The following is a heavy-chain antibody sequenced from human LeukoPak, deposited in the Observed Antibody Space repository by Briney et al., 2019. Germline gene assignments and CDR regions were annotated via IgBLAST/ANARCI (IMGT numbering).Heavy chain of an antibody. CDR3: ASGAEGYVFDP. CDR1: GFTFSSYS. J-gene: IGHJ5*02. CDR2: ISSSSSTI. Sequence: PGGSLRLSCAVSGFTFSSYSMNWVRQAPGKGLEWVSYISSSSSTIYYADYVKGRFTISRDNAKNSLYLQMNSLRAEDTAVYYCASGAEGYVFDPWGQGTLVTVSS. V-gene: IGHV3-48*01. D-gene: IGHD5-12*01.